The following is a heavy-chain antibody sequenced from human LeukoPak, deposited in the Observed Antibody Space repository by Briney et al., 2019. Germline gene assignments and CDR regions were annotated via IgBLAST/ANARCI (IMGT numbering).Heavy chain of an antibody. Sequence: SETLSLTCTVSGGSISSYYWSWIRQPPGKGLEWIGYIYYSGSTNYNPSLKSRVTISVDTSKNQFSLKLSSVTAADTAVYYCAGDQSGYLQGYFDYWGQGTLVTVSS. CDR1: GGSISSYY. CDR3: AGDQSGYLQGYFDY. J-gene: IGHJ4*02. V-gene: IGHV4-59*12. D-gene: IGHD3-22*01. CDR2: IYYSGST.